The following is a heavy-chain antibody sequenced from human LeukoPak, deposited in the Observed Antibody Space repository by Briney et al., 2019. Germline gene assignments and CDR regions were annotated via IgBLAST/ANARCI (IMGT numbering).Heavy chain of an antibody. CDR1: GYSISSGYY. CDR3: ARGDDSSGWYEAWFDP. D-gene: IGHD6-19*01. J-gene: IGHJ5*02. CDR2: IYHSGST. Sequence: SETLSLTCAVSGYSISSGYYWGWLRQPPGKGLEWIGSIYHSGSTYYNPSLKSRVTISVDTSKNQFSLKLSSVTAADTAVYYCARGDDSSGWYEAWFDPWGQGTLVTVSS. V-gene: IGHV4-38-2*01.